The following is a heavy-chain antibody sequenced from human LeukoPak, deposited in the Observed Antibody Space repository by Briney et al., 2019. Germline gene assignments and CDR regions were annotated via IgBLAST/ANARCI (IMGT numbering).Heavy chain of an antibody. J-gene: IGHJ4*02. V-gene: IGHV4-34*01. CDR2: INHSGST. CDR1: GGSFSGYY. Sequence: SETLSLTCAVYGGSFSGYYGSWIRHPPGKGLEWIGDINHSGSTNYNPSLKSRVTISVDTPKNHFSLTLSSVTAAHTAVFYCARGRIAALYWGQGTLGTVSS. D-gene: IGHD6-13*01. CDR3: ARGRIAALY.